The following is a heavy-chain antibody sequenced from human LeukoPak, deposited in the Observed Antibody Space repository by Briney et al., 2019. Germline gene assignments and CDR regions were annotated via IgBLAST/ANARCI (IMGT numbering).Heavy chain of an antibody. CDR3: ARDGLDIVATIPQLIDY. CDR2: IIPIFGTA. D-gene: IGHD5-12*01. V-gene: IGHV1-69*13. CDR1: GGTFSSYA. Sequence: GASVKVSCKASGGTFSSYAISWVRQAPGQGLEWMGGIIPIFGTANYTQKFQGRVTITADESTSTAYMELRSLRSDDTAVYYCARDGLDIVATIPQLIDYWGQGTLVTVSS. J-gene: IGHJ4*02.